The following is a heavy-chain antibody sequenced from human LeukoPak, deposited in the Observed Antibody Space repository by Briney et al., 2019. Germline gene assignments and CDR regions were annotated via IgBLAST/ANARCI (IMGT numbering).Heavy chain of an antibody. Sequence: GGSLRLSCAASGSTFSRYWMHWVRQAPGKGLVWVSRVKSDGSDTIYADSVKGRFTISRDNAKNTLYLQMDSLRAEDTAVYYCAKDMDYQLLLIHFQHWGQGTLVTVSS. V-gene: IGHV3-74*01. CDR1: GSTFSRYW. CDR2: VKSDGSDT. D-gene: IGHD2-2*01. CDR3: AKDMDYQLLLIHFQH. J-gene: IGHJ1*01.